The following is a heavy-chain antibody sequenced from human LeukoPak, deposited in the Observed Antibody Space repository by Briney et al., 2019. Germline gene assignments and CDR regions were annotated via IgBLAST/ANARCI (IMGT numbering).Heavy chain of an antibody. CDR1: GGSISSYY. CDR3: ARWGSGSYPDYYYYYMDV. V-gene: IGHV4-4*07. D-gene: IGHD3-10*01. CDR2: IYTSGST. Sequence: SETLSLTCTVSGGSISSYYWSWIRQPAGKGLELIGRIYTSGSTNYNPSLKSRVTMSVDTSKNQFSLKLSSVTAADTAVYYCARWGSGSYPDYYYYYMDVWGKGTTVTVSS. J-gene: IGHJ6*03.